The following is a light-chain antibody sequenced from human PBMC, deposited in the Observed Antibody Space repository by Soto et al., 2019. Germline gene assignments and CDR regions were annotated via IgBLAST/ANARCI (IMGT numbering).Light chain of an antibody. CDR1: QSLLHYNGYIC. Sequence: DIVMTQSPISLPVTPGEPASISCRSSQSLLHYNGYICLHWYLQTPGQSPQLLISMASFRASGVADRFSGSGSATDFTLTISRVAAEDVGVYYCLQNLQTPITFGQGTRLEIK. J-gene: IGKJ5*01. CDR3: LQNLQTPIT. V-gene: IGKV2-28*01. CDR2: MAS.